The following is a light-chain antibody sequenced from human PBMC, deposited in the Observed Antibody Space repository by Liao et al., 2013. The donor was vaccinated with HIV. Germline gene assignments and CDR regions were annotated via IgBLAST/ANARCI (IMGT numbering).Light chain of an antibody. CDR3: QAWDRNTAI. Sequence: SYVLTQPPSVSVAPGKTARITCGGNNIGSKRVHWYQQKPGQSPLLVIYQDTYRPSGIPERFSGSNSGNTATLTISGTQPTDEADYYCQAWDRNTAIFGGGTKLTVL. CDR1: NIGSKR. V-gene: IGLV3-21*01. CDR2: QDT. J-gene: IGLJ2*01.